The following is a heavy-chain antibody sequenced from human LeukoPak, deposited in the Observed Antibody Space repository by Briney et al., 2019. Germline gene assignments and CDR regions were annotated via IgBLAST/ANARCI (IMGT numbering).Heavy chain of an antibody. CDR1: GGSFSDYY. CDR3: VRYPLVSTTSEWLFAPAYYYYALDV. V-gene: IGHV4-34*01. Sequence: SETLSLTCAVYGGSFSDYYWSWIRQPPGKGLEWIGEINHSGSTNYNPSLKSRVTISVDTSKKQFSLKLSSVTAVDTAVYYCVRYPLVSTTSEWLFAPAYYYYALDVWGQGTTVTVSS. D-gene: IGHD3-9*01. CDR2: INHSGST. J-gene: IGHJ6*02.